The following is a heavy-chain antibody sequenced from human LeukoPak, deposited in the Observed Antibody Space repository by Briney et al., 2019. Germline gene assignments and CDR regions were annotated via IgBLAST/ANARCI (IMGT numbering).Heavy chain of an antibody. D-gene: IGHD2-15*01. J-gene: IGHJ4*02. CDR1: GGSISSGNW. CDR3: AREGSCSGGSCSAFDL. CDR2: IYHSGST. Sequence: SETLSLTCAVSGGSISSGNWWNWVRQSPEKGLEWIGEIYHSGSTKYNPSLKSRVTMSIDKSKNAFSLTLTSVTAADTAVYYCAREGSCSGGSCSAFDLWGQGTLVIVSS. V-gene: IGHV4-4*02.